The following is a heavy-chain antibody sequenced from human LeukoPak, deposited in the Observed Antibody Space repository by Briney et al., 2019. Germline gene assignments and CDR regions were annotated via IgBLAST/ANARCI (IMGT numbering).Heavy chain of an antibody. CDR1: GFTFSSYW. D-gene: IGHD1-20*01. Sequence: GGSLRLSCAASGFTFSSYWMSWVRQAPGKGLEWVANIKKDGSEKYYVDSVKGRFTISRDNAKNSLYLQMNSLRAEDTAVYYCAREYNWNDEDNAFDFWGQGTMVAVSS. V-gene: IGHV3-7*01. CDR3: AREYNWNDEDNAFDF. CDR2: IKKDGSEK. J-gene: IGHJ3*01.